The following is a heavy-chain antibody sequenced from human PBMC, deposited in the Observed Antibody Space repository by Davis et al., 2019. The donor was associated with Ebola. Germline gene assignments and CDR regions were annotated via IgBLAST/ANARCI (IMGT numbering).Heavy chain of an antibody. Sequence: ASVKVSCKASGYTFTGYYMHWVRQAPGQGLEWMGIINPSGGSTSYAQKFQGRVTMTRDTSTSTVYMELSSLRSEDTAVYYCARDLGIAARPYYYYGMDVWGQGTTVTVSS. CDR1: GYTFTGYY. CDR3: ARDLGIAARPYYYYGMDV. CDR2: INPSGGST. J-gene: IGHJ6*02. D-gene: IGHD6-6*01. V-gene: IGHV1-46*01.